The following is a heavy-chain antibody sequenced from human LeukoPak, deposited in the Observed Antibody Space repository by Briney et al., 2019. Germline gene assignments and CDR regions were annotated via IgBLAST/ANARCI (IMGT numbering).Heavy chain of an antibody. CDR1: GFTFSSYS. Sequence: PGGSLRLSCAASGFTFSSYSMNWVRQAPGKGLEWVSSISSSSSYIYYADSVKGRFTISRDNAKNSLYLQMNSLRAEDTAVYYCARVKEIVVVPAAFDHWGQGTLVTVSS. CDR3: ARVKEIVVVPAAFDH. V-gene: IGHV3-21*01. J-gene: IGHJ4*02. CDR2: ISSSSSYI. D-gene: IGHD2-2*01.